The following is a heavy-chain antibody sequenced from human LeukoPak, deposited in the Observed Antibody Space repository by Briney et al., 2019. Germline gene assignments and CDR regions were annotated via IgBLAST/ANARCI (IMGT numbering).Heavy chain of an antibody. J-gene: IGHJ4*02. Sequence: SETLSLTCTVSGGSISSGSYYWGWIRQPPGKSLEWIGSIYYSGSTYHNPSLKSRVNMSLDTSKNQFSLKLSSVTAADTAVYYCARDRQQLVRGDYFDYWGQGTLVTVSS. CDR1: GGSISSGSYY. D-gene: IGHD6-13*01. V-gene: IGHV4-39*07. CDR2: IYYSGST. CDR3: ARDRQQLVRGDYFDY.